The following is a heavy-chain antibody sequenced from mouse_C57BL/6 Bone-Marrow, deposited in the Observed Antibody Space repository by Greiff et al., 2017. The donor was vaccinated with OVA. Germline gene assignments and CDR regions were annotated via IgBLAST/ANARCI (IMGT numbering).Heavy chain of an antibody. CDR2: IRNKANGYTT. V-gene: IGHV7-3*01. Sequence: EVQRVESGGGLVQPGGSLSLSCAASGFTFTDYYMSWVRQPPGKALEWLGFIRNKANGYTTEYSASVKGRFTISRDNSQSILYLQMNALRAEDSATYYCARSTGTYYAMDYWGQGTSVTVSS. D-gene: IGHD4-1*02. CDR3: ARSTGTYYAMDY. J-gene: IGHJ4*01. CDR1: GFTFTDYY.